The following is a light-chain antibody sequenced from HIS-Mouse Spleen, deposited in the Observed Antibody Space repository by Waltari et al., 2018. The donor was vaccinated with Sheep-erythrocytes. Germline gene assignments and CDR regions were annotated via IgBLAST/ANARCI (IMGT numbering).Light chain of an antibody. Sequence: QSALTQPRPVSGSPGQSVTIPCTGTRSHVGGYNYSSWYQQHPGKAPKLMIYDVSKRPSGVPDRFSGSKSGNTASLTISGLQAEDEADYYCCSYAGSYNYVFGTGTKVTVL. CDR3: CSYAGSYNYV. V-gene: IGLV2-11*01. CDR2: DVS. J-gene: IGLJ1*01. CDR1: RSHVGGYNY.